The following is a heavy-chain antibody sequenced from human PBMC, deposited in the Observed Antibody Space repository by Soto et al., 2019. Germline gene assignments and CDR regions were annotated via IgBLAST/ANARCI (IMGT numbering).Heavy chain of an antibody. Sequence: QVQLVQSGAEVKKPGSSVKVSCKASGGTFSSYAISWVRQAPGQGLEWMGGIISIFGTADYAQKCQGRVTITADYSTSTAYMELSSLRSEDTAVYYCAAAREVRYYYYGMDVWGQGTTVTVSS. CDR1: GGTFSSYA. J-gene: IGHJ6*02. V-gene: IGHV1-69*12. CDR2: IISIFGTA. CDR3: AAAREVRYYYYGMDV. D-gene: IGHD1-26*01.